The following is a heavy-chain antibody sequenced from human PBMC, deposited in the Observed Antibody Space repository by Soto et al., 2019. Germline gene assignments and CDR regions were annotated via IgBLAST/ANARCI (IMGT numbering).Heavy chain of an antibody. Sequence: QVLLVQSGAEVKKPGASVRISCKTSGYNFMNHWMHWVRQAPGQGLEWMGVVNPSGTTARNAQKVQGRATLTTDTSTNTFYMDLSGLRLEDTAVYYCARDHSRSDSYWWFDLWGQGTLVTVSS. J-gene: IGHJ5*02. CDR3: ARDHSRSDSYWWFDL. CDR1: GYNFMNHW. D-gene: IGHD2-8*02. CDR2: VNPSGTTA. V-gene: IGHV1-46*01.